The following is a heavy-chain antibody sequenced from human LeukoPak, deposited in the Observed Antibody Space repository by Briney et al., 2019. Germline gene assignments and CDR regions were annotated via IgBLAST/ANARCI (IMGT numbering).Heavy chain of an antibody. V-gene: IGHV1-18*01. D-gene: IGHD3-3*01. CDR1: GYTFTSYG. CDR2: ISAYNGNT. CDR3: ARLLRFLEWYPIDYYYYGMDV. Sequence: ASVKVSCKASGYTFTSYGISWVRQAPGQGLEWMGWISAYNGNTNYAQKLQGRVTMTTDTSTSTAYMELRSLRSDDTAVYYCARLLRFLEWYPIDYYYYGMDVWGQGTTVTVSS. J-gene: IGHJ6*02.